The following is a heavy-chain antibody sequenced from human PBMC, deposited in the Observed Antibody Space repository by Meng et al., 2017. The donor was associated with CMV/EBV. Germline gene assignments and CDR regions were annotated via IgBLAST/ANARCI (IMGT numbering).Heavy chain of an antibody. J-gene: IGHJ4*02. CDR2: IYYSGST. D-gene: IGHD1-1*01. V-gene: IGHV4-59*01. CDR1: GFTFSNAW. CDR3: ARGFSGTPYYFDY. Sequence: ESLKISCAASGFTFSNAWMSWIRQPPGKGLEWIGYIYYSGSTNYNPSLKSRVTISVDTSKNQFSLKLSSVTAADTAVYYCARGFSGTPYYFDYWGQGTLVTVSS.